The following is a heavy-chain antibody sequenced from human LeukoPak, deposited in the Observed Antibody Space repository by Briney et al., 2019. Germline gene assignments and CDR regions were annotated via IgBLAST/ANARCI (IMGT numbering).Heavy chain of an antibody. CDR1: GFTFSSFW. Sequence: GGTLRLSCAASGFTFSSFWMLWVRQAPGKGLVWVSRINSDGSSITYADSGKGRFTISRDNAKNTLYLQMNSLRVEDTAVYYCAREGRVSGYDFDCWGQGTLVTVSS. CDR3: AREGRVSGYDFDC. V-gene: IGHV3-74*03. D-gene: IGHD5-12*01. CDR2: INSDGSSI. J-gene: IGHJ4*02.